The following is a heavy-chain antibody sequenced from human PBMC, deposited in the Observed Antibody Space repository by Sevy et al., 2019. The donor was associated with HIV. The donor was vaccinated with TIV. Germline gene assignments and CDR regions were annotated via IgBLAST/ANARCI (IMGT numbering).Heavy chain of an antibody. CDR3: TTDREYSDFKGGFDY. CDR1: GLTFTDAW. Sequence: GSLRLSCAASGLTFTDAWMAWVRQAPGKGLEWVGRIRSNTDGGTTEYAAPLKGRFTISRDDSKNTMYLQMNILKSADIAVYYCTTDREYSDFKGGFDYWGRGTLVTVSS. CDR2: IRSNTDGGTT. J-gene: IGHJ4*02. D-gene: IGHD4-17*01. V-gene: IGHV3-15*01.